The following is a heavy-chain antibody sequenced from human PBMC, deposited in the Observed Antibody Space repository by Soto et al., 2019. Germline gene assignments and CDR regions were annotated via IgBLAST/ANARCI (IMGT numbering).Heavy chain of an antibody. CDR1: GYTFSSYG. D-gene: IGHD1-7*01. J-gene: IGHJ5*02. Sequence: QVQLVQSGAEVKKPGASVKVSCKASGYTFSSYGISWVRQAPGQGLEWMGRISAYNGNTNYAQKLQGRVTMTTDTSTSTAYLELRSLRSDDTAVYYCARDRGYNWNYGWFDPWGQGTLVTVSS. V-gene: IGHV1-18*01. CDR3: ARDRGYNWNYGWFDP. CDR2: ISAYNGNT.